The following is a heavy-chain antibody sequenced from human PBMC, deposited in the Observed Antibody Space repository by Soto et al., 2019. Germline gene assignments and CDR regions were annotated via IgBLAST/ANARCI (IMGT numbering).Heavy chain of an antibody. CDR2: ISSNGGST. CDR1: GFTFSSYA. V-gene: IGHV3-64D*06. J-gene: IGHJ3*02. CDR3: VKDSDPKVPWGRTTGESDAFDI. D-gene: IGHD1-1*01. Sequence: GGSLRLSCSASGFTFSSYAMHWVRQAPGKGLEYVSAISSNGGSTYYADSVKGRFTISRDNSKNTLYLQMSSLRAEDTAVYYCVKDSDPKVPWGRTTGESDAFDIWGQGTMVTVSS.